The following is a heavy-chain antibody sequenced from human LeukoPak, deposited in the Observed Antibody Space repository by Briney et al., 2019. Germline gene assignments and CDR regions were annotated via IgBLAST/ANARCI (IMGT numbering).Heavy chain of an antibody. CDR2: IIPILSIA. CDR3: ARGGLYYYDSSGYHYFDY. CDR1: GGTFSSYA. Sequence: SVKVSCKASGGTFSSYAISWVRQAPGQGLEWMGRIIPILSIANYAQKFQGRVTITADKSTSTAYMELSSLRSEDTAVYYCARGGLYYYDSSGYHYFDYWGQGTLVTVSS. D-gene: IGHD3-22*01. J-gene: IGHJ4*02. V-gene: IGHV1-69*04.